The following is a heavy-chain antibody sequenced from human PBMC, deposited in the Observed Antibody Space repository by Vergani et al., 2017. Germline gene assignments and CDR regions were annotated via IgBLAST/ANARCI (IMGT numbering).Heavy chain of an antibody. CDR1: GFTFSNYS. V-gene: IGHV3-21*01. J-gene: IGHJ6*03. D-gene: IGHD4/OR15-4a*01. Sequence: EVQLVESGGGLVKPGGSLRLSCAASGFTFSNYSMNWVRQAPGKGLEWVSSISSSSSYIYYADSVKGRFTISRDNAKNSLYLQMNSLRAEDTAVYYCSREGSMVAYQYYYYYMDVWGKGTTVTVSS. CDR3: SREGSMVAYQYYYYYMDV. CDR2: ISSSSSYI.